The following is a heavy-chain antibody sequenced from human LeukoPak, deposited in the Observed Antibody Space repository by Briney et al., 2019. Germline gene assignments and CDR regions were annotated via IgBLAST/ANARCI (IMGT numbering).Heavy chain of an antibody. Sequence: ESGPALVKPTQTLTLTCTFSGFSLSTSGMCVSWIRQPPGKALEWLARIDWDDDKYYSTSLKTRLTISKDTSKNQVVLTLTNMDPVDTATYYCARTYYYGSGNWFDPWGQGTLVTVSS. CDR1: GFSLSTSGMC. V-gene: IGHV2-70*11. CDR3: ARTYYYGSGNWFDP. J-gene: IGHJ5*02. D-gene: IGHD3-10*01. CDR2: IDWDDDK.